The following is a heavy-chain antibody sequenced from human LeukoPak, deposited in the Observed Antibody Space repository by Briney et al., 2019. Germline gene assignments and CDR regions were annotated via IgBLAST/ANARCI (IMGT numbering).Heavy chain of an antibody. D-gene: IGHD3-22*01. V-gene: IGHV3-23*01. J-gene: IGHJ4*02. CDR1: GFTFSSYD. CDR2: ISGSGGST. Sequence: GGSLRLSCTASGFTFSSYDMHWVRQAPGKGLEWVSAISGSGGSTYYADSVKGRFTISRDNSKNTLYLQMNSLRAEDTAVYYCAKDLQVGYYGYYFDYWGQGTLVTVSS. CDR3: AKDLQVGYYGYYFDY.